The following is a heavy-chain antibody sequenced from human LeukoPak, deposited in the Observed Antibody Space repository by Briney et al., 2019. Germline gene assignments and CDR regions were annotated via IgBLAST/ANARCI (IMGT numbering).Heavy chain of an antibody. Sequence: ASVKVSCKASGYTFTSYDINWVRQATGQGLEWMGWMNPNSGGTNYAQKFQGRVTMTRDTSISTAYMELSRLRSDDTAVYYCARDLATVTMVRGVPGYYYMDVWGKGTTVTVSS. CDR1: GYTFTSYD. J-gene: IGHJ6*03. D-gene: IGHD3-10*01. V-gene: IGHV1-2*02. CDR3: ARDLATVTMVRGVPGYYYMDV. CDR2: MNPNSGGT.